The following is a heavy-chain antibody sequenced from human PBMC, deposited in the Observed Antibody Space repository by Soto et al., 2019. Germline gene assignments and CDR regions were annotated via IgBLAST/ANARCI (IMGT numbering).Heavy chain of an antibody. D-gene: IGHD3-3*01. J-gene: IGHJ6*02. CDR1: GFTFDDYT. V-gene: IGHV3-43*01. CDR2: ISWDGGST. Sequence: EVQLVESGGVVVQPGGSLRLSCAASGFTFDDYTMHWVRQAPGKGLEWVSLISWDGGSTYYADSVKGRFTISRDNSKNSLYLQMNSLRTEDTALYYCAKDISPSIEDFWSGYEVGPDVWGQGTTVTVSS. CDR3: AKDISPSIEDFWSGYEVGPDV.